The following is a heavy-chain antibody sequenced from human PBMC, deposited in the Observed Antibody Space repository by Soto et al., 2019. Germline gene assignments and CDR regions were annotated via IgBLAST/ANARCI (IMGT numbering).Heavy chain of an antibody. D-gene: IGHD1-7*01. CDR2: IIPILGIA. CDR3: ARDLLSITGTTAVWFDP. V-gene: IGHV1-69*04. CDR1: GGTFSSYT. J-gene: IGHJ5*02. Sequence: SVKVSCKASGGTFSSYTISWVRQAPGQGLEWMGRIIPILGIANYAQKFQGRVTITADKSTSTAYMELSSLRSEDTAVYYCARDLLSITGTTAVWFDPWGQGTLVTVSS.